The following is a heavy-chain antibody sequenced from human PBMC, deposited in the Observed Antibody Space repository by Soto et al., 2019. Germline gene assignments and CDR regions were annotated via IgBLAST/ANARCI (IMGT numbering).Heavy chain of an antibody. Sequence: QVRLVQSGTEVKKPAASVMDSCKATGYTFANYAIHWVRQAPGQDFEWMGWINAGNGNTRNSQKFQGRVTFTRDTSATRVRMEVGSLRFEDTEVYYCARDLSGWGRTNGHFGVDAWGQGTAVIVSS. D-gene: IGHD3-16*01. CDR3: ARDLSGWGRTNGHFGVDA. J-gene: IGHJ6*02. CDR2: INAGNGNT. V-gene: IGHV1-3*01. CDR1: GYTFANYA.